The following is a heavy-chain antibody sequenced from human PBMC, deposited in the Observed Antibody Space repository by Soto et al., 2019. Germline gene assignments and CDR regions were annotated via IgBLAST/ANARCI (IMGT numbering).Heavy chain of an antibody. Sequence: QITLKESGPTLVKPTQTLTLTCTFSGFSLPPDRVGVTWIRQAPGKALEWLAVIYWDDTKTYSPSLRSRLTITKETSKNQVALTMTDMDPVDAATYYCAHAYGGRSLSWGQGTLVTVSS. J-gene: IGHJ5*02. CDR2: IYWDDTK. D-gene: IGHD1-26*01. CDR3: AHAYGGRSLS. CDR1: GFSLPPDRVG. V-gene: IGHV2-5*02.